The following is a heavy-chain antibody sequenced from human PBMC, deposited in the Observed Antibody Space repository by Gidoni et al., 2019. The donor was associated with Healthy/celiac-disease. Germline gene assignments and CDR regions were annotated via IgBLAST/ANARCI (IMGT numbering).Heavy chain of an antibody. Sequence: EVQLVESGGGLVKPGGSLRLSCAASGFTFSSYSMNWVRQAPGKGLEWVSSISSSSSYIYYADSVKGRFTISRDNAKNSLYLQMNSLRAEDTAVYYCARDLYSSGWVGWFDPWGQGTLVTVSS. J-gene: IGHJ5*02. CDR2: ISSSSSYI. CDR1: GFTFSSYS. V-gene: IGHV3-21*01. CDR3: ARDLYSSGWVGWFDP. D-gene: IGHD6-19*01.